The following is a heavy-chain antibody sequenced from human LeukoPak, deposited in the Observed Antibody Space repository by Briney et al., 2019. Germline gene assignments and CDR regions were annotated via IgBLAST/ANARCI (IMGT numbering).Heavy chain of an antibody. CDR3: ARHRLRSSTPEGTSFDY. V-gene: IGHV5-51*01. J-gene: IGHJ4*02. Sequence: GASLQISCKCSGYIFTTYWIGWVRQLPGKGLEWMGIIYPGDSDTRYSPSFQGHVTISADLSITTAYLQWSSLKASDTAMYYCARHRLRSSTPEGTSFDYWGQGTLVTVSS. CDR1: GYIFTTYW. CDR2: IYPGDSDT. D-gene: IGHD6-6*01.